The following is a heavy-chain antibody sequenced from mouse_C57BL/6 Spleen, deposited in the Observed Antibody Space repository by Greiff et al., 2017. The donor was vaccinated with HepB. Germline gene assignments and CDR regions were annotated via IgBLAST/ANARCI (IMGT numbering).Heavy chain of an antibody. CDR1: GYTFTSYW. J-gene: IGHJ2*01. CDR3: ARCEEYYGTNFDC. CDR2: IYPGSGST. Sequence: QVQLQQPGAELVKPGASVKMSCKASGYTFTSYWITWVKQRPGQGLEWIGDIYPGSGSTNYNEKFKSKATLTVDTSSSTAYMQLSSLTSEDSAVYDCARCEEYYGTNFDCWGQGTTLTVAS. D-gene: IGHD1-1*01. V-gene: IGHV1-55*01.